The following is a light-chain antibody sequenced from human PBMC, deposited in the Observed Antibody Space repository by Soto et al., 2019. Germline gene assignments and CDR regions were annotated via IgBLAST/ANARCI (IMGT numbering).Light chain of an antibody. Sequence: EIFLTQSPDTRSLSPGERATLSCRASQSVTNYIAWYQQRPGQAPRLLIYDASNRATGVPARFSGSGSWTDFTLTISDLEPADFGLYYCQQRLNWPPGFGQGTKVDIK. CDR2: DAS. V-gene: IGKV3-11*01. J-gene: IGKJ1*01. CDR3: QQRLNWPPG. CDR1: QSVTNY.